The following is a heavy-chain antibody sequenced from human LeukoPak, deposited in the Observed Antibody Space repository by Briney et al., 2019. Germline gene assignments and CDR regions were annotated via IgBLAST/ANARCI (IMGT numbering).Heavy chain of an antibody. CDR2: IGVSIGST. D-gene: IGHD6-19*01. CDR1: GFTFSSYA. V-gene: IGHV3-23*01. CDR3: AKVSEQWLQRGYYFDY. Sequence: GGSLRLSCVASGFTFSSYAMSWVRQAPGKGLEWVSSIGVSIGSTYFADSVKGRFTISRDNSKNTLYLQMNSLRAEDTAVYYCAKVSEQWLQRGYYFDYWGQGTLVTVSS. J-gene: IGHJ4*02.